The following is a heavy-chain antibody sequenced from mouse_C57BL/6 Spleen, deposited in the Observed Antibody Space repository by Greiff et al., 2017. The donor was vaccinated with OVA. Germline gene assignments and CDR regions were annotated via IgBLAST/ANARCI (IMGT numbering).Heavy chain of an antibody. Sequence: EVKLVESGGGLVKPGGSLKLSCAASGFTFSSYAMSWVRQTPEKRLEWVATISDGGSYTYYPDNVKGRFTISRDNAKNNLYLQMSHLKSEDTAMYYCGRAELALDYWGQGTLVTVSA. J-gene: IGHJ3*01. CDR1: GFTFSSYA. V-gene: IGHV5-4*03. CDR3: GRAELALDY. CDR2: ISDGGSYT.